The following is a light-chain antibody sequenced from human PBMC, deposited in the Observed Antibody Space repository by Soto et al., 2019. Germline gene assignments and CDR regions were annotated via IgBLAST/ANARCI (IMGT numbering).Light chain of an antibody. Sequence: QSALAQPASVSASPGQSIAISCTGTSSDVGGYNYVSWYQHHPGKAPKLMIYDVSNRPSGVSNRFSGSKSGNTASLTISGLQAEDEADYYCSSYTSNSTLYVFGTGTKVTVL. CDR2: DVS. CDR3: SSYTSNSTLYV. CDR1: SSDVGGYNY. V-gene: IGLV2-14*03. J-gene: IGLJ1*01.